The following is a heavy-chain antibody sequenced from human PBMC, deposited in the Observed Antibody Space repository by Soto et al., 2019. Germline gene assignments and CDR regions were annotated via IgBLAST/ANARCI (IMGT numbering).Heavy chain of an antibody. Sequence: QVQLVESGGGLVKPGGSLRLSCAASGFTFSDYYMSWIRQAPGKGLECVSYISDSGRTIYYADAVKGRFTISRDNAKNSLYLQMNGLRAEDTAVYYCARDRAARPLSAFEIWGQGTMVTVSS. CDR3: ARDRAARPLSAFEI. CDR1: GFTFSDYY. D-gene: IGHD6-6*01. CDR2: ISDSGRTI. V-gene: IGHV3-11*01. J-gene: IGHJ3*02.